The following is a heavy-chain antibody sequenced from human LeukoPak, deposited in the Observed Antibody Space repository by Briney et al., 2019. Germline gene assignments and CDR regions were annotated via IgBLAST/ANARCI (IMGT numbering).Heavy chain of an antibody. CDR3: ARGVGYYDPCLDY. D-gene: IGHD3-22*01. V-gene: IGHV1-8*03. Sequence: ASVKVSCKASGYTLTSYDINWVRQATGQGLEWMGWMNPNSGNTGYAQKFQGRVTITRNTSISTAYMELSSLRSEDTAVYYCARGVGYYDPCLDYWGQGTLVTVSS. CDR1: GYTLTSYD. CDR2: MNPNSGNT. J-gene: IGHJ4*02.